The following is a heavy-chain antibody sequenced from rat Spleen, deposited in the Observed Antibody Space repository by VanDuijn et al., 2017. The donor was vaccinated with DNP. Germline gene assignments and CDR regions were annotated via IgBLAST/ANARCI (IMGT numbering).Heavy chain of an antibody. J-gene: IGHJ2*01. D-gene: IGHD1-3*01. Sequence: EVQLVETGGGLVQPGRSLKLSCVASGFTFSNYWMFWIRQVPGKGLEWVACINTDGGTTYYPDSVKGRFTISRDNAHNTLYLQMDSLRSEDTATYYCTTLGLFNYGSFCFDYWGQGVMVTVSS. CDR2: INTDGGTT. CDR3: TTLGLFNYGSFCFDY. V-gene: IGHV5-58*01. CDR1: GFTFSNYW.